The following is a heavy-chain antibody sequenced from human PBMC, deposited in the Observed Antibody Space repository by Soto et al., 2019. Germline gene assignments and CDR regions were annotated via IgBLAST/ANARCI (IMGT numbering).Heavy chain of an antibody. CDR3: ARSSHEPSYPGIAVAGYYYYYYGMDV. Sequence: ASVKVSCKASGYTFTSYAMHWVRQAPGQRLEWMGWTNAGNGNTKYSQKFQGRVTITRDTSASTAYMELSSLRSEDTAVYYCARSSHEPSYPGIAVAGYYYYYYGMDVWGQGTTVTVSS. CDR1: GYTFTSYA. J-gene: IGHJ6*02. D-gene: IGHD6-19*01. V-gene: IGHV1-3*01. CDR2: TNAGNGNT.